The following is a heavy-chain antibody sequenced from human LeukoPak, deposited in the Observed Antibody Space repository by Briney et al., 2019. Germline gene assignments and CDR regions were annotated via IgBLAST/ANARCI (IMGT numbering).Heavy chain of an antibody. Sequence: SETLSLTCTVSGGSISSYYWSWIRQPPGKGREWIRYIYYSGSTNYNPSLKSRVTMSLDTSKNKFSLKLSSVPAADTAVYYCTRTSASTAIDYWGQGTLVTVSS. J-gene: IGHJ4*02. CDR1: GGSISSYY. D-gene: IGHD4-17*01. CDR3: TRTSASTAIDY. V-gene: IGHV4-59*01. CDR2: IYYSGST.